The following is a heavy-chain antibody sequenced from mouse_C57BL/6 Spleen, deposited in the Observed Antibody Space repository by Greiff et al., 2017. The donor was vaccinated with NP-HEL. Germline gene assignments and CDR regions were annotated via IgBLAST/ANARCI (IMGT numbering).Heavy chain of an antibody. CDR1: GFTFSSYT. D-gene: IGHD1-1*01. J-gene: IGHJ1*03. CDR2: ISGGGGNT. CDR3: ASAAYGSSFWYFDV. Sequence: EVKLVESGGGLVKPGGSLKLSCAASGFTFSSYTMSWVRQTPEKRLEWVATISGGGGNTYYPDSVKGRFTISRDNAKNTLYLQMSSLRSEDTALYYCASAAYGSSFWYFDVWGTGTTVTVSS. V-gene: IGHV5-9*01.